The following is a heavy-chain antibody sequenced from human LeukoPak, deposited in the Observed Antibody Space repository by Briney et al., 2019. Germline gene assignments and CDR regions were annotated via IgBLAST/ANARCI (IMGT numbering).Heavy chain of an antibody. CDR3: ARVARLSTSPYDGFDI. CDR2: ISSSSDYI. CDR1: GFTFSAYS. Sequence: PGGSLRLSCAASGFTFSAYSMNWVRQAPGKGLEWVSSISSSSDYIKNADSVKGRFTISRDNAKNSRYLQMDSLRAEDTAVYYCARVARLSTSPYDGFDIWGQGTMVTVSS. V-gene: IGHV3-21*01. D-gene: IGHD6-6*01. J-gene: IGHJ3*02.